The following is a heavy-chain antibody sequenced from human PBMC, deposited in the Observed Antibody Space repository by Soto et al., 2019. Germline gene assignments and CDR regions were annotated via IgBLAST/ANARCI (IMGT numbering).Heavy chain of an antibody. Sequence: EVQLLESGGGLVQPGGSLRLSCAASGFTFSSYAMNWVRQAPGKGLEWVSVISGSGGSTYYADSVKGRFTISRDNSKNTVFLQMNSLRAEDTAVYYCATGGKTKDCDYFSFDSWGQGTLVTVSS. J-gene: IGHJ4*02. CDR3: ATGGKTKDCDYFSFDS. V-gene: IGHV3-23*01. D-gene: IGHD2-21*02. CDR1: GFTFSSYA. CDR2: ISGSGGST.